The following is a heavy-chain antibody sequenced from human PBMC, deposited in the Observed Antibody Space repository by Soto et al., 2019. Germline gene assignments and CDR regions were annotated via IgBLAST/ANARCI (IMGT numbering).Heavy chain of an antibody. D-gene: IGHD6-6*01. V-gene: IGHV1-69*02. CDR2: IIPILGIA. CDR1: GGTFSSYT. CDR3: ARVLGGVRSSAYY. J-gene: IGHJ4*02. Sequence: GPSVKVSCKASGGTFSSYTISWVRQAPGQGLEWMGRIIPILGIANYAQKFQGRVTITADKSTSTAYMELSSLRSEDTAVYYCARVLGGVRSSAYYWGQGTLVTVSS.